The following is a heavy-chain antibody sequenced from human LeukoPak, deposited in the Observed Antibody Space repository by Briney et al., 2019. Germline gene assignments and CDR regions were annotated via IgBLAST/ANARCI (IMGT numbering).Heavy chain of an antibody. CDR3: ARAVAVAGTGADY. CDR1: GYTFSTYT. D-gene: IGHD6-19*01. Sequence: GGSLRLSCVASGYTFSTYTMNWVRQAPGKGLEWVSSIDSSSSYIYYADSVKGRFTISRDNAKNSLYLQMNSLRAEDTAVYYCARAVAVAGTGADYWGQGTLVTVSS. V-gene: IGHV3-21*01. J-gene: IGHJ4*02. CDR2: IDSSSSYI.